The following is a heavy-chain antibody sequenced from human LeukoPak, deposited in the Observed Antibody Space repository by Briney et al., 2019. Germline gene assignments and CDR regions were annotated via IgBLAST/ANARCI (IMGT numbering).Heavy chain of an antibody. CDR2: ISSHGGST. Sequence: GGSLRLSCAASGFTFNNYAMHWVRQAPGRGLEYVSAISSHGGSTYYANSVKGRFTISRDNSKNTLYLQMGSLRAEDMAVYYCARVGSSGTVKYFDYRGQGTLVTVSS. D-gene: IGHD4-11*01. CDR3: ARVGSSGTVKYFDY. J-gene: IGHJ4*02. V-gene: IGHV3-64*01. CDR1: GFTFNNYA.